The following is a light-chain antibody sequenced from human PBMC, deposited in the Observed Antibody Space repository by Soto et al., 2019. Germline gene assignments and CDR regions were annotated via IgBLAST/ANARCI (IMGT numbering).Light chain of an antibody. CDR1: SSDVGAYNY. CDR3: SSHTSSTTYL. Sequence: QSVLTQPASVSGSPGQSITISRTGTSSDVGAYNYVSWYQKHPGKAPKLIIFEVTYRPSEVSNRFSGSKSGNTASLTISGLQADDEAEYYCSSHTSSTTYLFGTGTKVTVL. V-gene: IGLV2-14*01. J-gene: IGLJ1*01. CDR2: EVT.